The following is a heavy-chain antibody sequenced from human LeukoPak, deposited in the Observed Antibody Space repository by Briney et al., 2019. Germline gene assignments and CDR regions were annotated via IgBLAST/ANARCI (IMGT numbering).Heavy chain of an antibody. J-gene: IGHJ4*02. CDR1: RFTFSDYY. CDR3: ARGAPPDYFDY. CDR2: IYSGGST. V-gene: IGHV3-53*04. Sequence: GGSLRLSCAASRFTFSDYYMSWVRQAPGKGLEWVSVIYSGGSTYYADSVKGRFTISRHNSKSTLYLQMNSLRAEDTAVYYCARGAPPDYFDYWGQGTLVTVSS.